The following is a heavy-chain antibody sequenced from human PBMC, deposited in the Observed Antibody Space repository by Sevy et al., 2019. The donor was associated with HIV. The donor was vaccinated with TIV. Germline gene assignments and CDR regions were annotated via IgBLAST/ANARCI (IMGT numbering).Heavy chain of an antibody. Sequence: GGSQRLSCAASGFTFSSYGMHWVRQAPGKGLEWVAFIRYDRNNKYYTGSVKGRFTISRDNSKNTLYLQMNSLRAEDTAVYYCAKGREQGYNCGMDVWGQGTTVTVSS. CDR1: GFTFSSYG. CDR3: AKGREQGYNCGMDV. J-gene: IGHJ6*02. CDR2: IRYDRNNK. D-gene: IGHD1-26*01. V-gene: IGHV3-30*02.